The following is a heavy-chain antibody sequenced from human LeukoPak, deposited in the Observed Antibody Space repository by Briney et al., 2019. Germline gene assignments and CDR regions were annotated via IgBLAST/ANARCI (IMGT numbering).Heavy chain of an antibody. V-gene: IGHV4-61*02. CDR1: GGSISSSSYY. Sequence: PSETLSLTCTVSGGSISSSSYYWSWIRQPAGKGLEWIGRIYTSGSTNYNPSLKSRVTMSVDTSKNQFSLKLSSVTAADTAVYYCARVSGVTPWHYFDYWGQGTLVTVSS. J-gene: IGHJ4*02. D-gene: IGHD1-26*01. CDR3: ARVSGVTPWHYFDY. CDR2: IYTSGST.